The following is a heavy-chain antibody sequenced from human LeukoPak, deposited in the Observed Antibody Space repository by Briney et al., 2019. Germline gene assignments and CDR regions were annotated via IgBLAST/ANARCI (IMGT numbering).Heavy chain of an antibody. D-gene: IGHD5-12*01. CDR3: AKGAYDYIEIAYFDY. CDR2: IIGSSGST. V-gene: IGHV3-23*01. CDR1: GFSFNNYA. Sequence: GGSLRLSCVASGFSFNNYATNWVRQAPGKGLEWVSLIIGSSGSTFYADSVKGRFTISRDKSKNTLYLQMNSLRAEDTAVYYCAKGAYDYIEIAYFDYWGQGSLVTVSS. J-gene: IGHJ4*02.